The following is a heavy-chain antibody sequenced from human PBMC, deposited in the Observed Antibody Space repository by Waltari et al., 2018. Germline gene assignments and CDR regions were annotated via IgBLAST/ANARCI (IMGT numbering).Heavy chain of an antibody. CDR2: IYYSGST. CDR1: GGSISSSSYY. D-gene: IGHD6-19*01. V-gene: IGHV4-39*01. CDR3: ATKRESSASGFDY. Sequence: QLQLQESGPGLVKPSETLSFTCTVSGGSISSSSYYWGWIRQPPGKGLEWIGSIYYSGSTYDNPSLKSRGTISVDTSKNQFSLKLSSVTAADTAVYYCATKRESSASGFDYWGQGTLVTVSS. J-gene: IGHJ4*02.